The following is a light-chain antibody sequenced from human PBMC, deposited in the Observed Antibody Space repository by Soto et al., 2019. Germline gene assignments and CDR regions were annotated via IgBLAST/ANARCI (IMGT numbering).Light chain of an antibody. CDR3: QQSYGTSFT. CDR1: QSITSY. Sequence: DIQMTQSPSSLSASVGDRVSITCRASQSITSYLNWYQQKPGKAPKLLIYAASSLRSGVPSRFSGSGSGTDFTLTISSLQPEDFATYYCQQSYGTSFTFGPGTKVDIK. V-gene: IGKV1-39*01. CDR2: AAS. J-gene: IGKJ3*01.